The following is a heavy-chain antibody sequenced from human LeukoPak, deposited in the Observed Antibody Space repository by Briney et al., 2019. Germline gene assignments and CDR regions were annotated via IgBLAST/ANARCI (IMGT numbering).Heavy chain of an antibody. CDR3: AEGGTAMVTFDY. D-gene: IGHD5-18*01. CDR2: ISGSGGST. J-gene: IGHJ4*02. CDR1: GFTFSSYA. Sequence: AGGSLRLSCAASGFTFSSYAMSWVRQAPGKGLGWVSAISGSGGSTYYADSVKGRFTISRDNSKNTLYLQMNSLRAEDTAVYYCAEGGTAMVTFDYWGQGTLVTVSS. V-gene: IGHV3-23*01.